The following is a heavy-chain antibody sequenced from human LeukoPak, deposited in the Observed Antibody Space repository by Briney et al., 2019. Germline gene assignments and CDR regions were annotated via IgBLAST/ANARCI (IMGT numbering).Heavy chain of an antibody. V-gene: IGHV1-69*01. CDR3: ARYGYGYSYGSHPIDY. D-gene: IGHD5-18*01. J-gene: IGHJ4*02. CDR2: IIPIFGTA. Sequence: SVKVSCKAPGGTFSSYAISWVRQAPGQGLEWMGGIIPIFGTANYAQKFQGRVTITADESTSTAYMELSSLRSEDTAVYYCARYGYGYSYGSHPIDYWGQGTLVTVSS. CDR1: GGTFSSYA.